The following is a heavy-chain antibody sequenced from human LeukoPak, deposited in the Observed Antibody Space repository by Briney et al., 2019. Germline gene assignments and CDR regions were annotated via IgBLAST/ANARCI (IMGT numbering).Heavy chain of an antibody. V-gene: IGHV4-4*07. D-gene: IGHD6-13*01. Sequence: PSETLSLTCTVSGGSISSYYWSWIRQPAGKGLEWMGRIYTSGSTNYNPSLKSRVTMSVDTSKNQFSLKLSSVTAADTAVYYCARESRYISSWYTDYWGQGTLVTVSS. J-gene: IGHJ4*02. CDR1: GGSISSYY. CDR2: IYTSGST. CDR3: ARESRYISSWYTDY.